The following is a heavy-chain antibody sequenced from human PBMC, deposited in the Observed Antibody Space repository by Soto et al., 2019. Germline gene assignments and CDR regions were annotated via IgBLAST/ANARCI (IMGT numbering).Heavy chain of an antibody. D-gene: IGHD6-19*01. CDR2: IKEDGSQR. J-gene: IGHJ4*02. CDR1: GLTFNTHW. V-gene: IGHV3-7*03. Sequence: PGGSLRLAGFASGLTFNTHWMSWVRQAPGKGLEWLAGIKEDGSQRYYVDSVRGRFTISRDNAKNSLYLQMDGLRAEDTAVYYCARINSSGSYWGQGTLVTGSS. CDR3: ARINSSGSY.